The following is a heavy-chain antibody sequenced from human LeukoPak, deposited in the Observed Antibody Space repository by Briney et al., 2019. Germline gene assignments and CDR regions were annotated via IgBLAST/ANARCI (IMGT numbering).Heavy chain of an antibody. CDR3: AKGAYCGGNCYSLFDY. CDR2: ISANGGTT. CDR1: GFTFSSYA. V-gene: IGHV3-23*01. Sequence: GGSLRLSCAASGFTFSSYAMSWVRQAQGKGLGWVSAISANGGTTYYADSVKSRFSISRDNSKSTLNLQVNSLRAEDTAVYYCAKGAYCGGNCYSLFDYWGQGTLVTVSS. D-gene: IGHD2-21*02. J-gene: IGHJ4*02.